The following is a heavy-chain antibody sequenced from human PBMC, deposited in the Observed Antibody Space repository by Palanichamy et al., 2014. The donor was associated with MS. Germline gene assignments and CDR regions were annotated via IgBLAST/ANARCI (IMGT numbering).Heavy chain of an antibody. CDR3: ARAYSTSWYDFDY. V-gene: IGHV4-38-2*02. CDR2: IFHSGTT. D-gene: IGHD6-13*01. Sequence: QVQLQESGPGLVKPSETLSVTCTVSGYSISSGYYCGWIRQPPGKGLEWIGSIFHSGTTYYNPSLKSRLTISVDTSKNQFSLKVTSVTAADTAVYYCARAYSTSWYDFDYWGQGTLVTVSS. J-gene: IGHJ4*02. CDR1: GYSISSGYY.